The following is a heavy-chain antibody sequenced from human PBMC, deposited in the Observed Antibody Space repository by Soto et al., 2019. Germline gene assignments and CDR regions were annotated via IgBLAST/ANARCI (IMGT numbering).Heavy chain of an antibody. Sequence: PFETLSLTCAVYGGSFSGYYWSWIRQPPGKGLEWIGEINHSGSTNYNPSLKSRVTISVDTSKNQFSLKLSSVTAADTAVYYCARVGGNFPFDYWGQGTLVTVSS. J-gene: IGHJ4*02. V-gene: IGHV4-34*01. CDR3: ARVGGNFPFDY. D-gene: IGHD2-21*02. CDR1: GGSFSGYY. CDR2: INHSGST.